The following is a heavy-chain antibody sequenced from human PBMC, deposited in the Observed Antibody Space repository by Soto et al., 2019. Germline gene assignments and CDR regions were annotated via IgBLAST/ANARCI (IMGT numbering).Heavy chain of an antibody. J-gene: IGHJ4*02. CDR3: AKGVRQWRVTSDFNY. Sequence: VQLVESGGGVVQPGRSLRLSCAASGFTFSDYAMHWVRQAPGKGLEWVAVVSHDGRNTHYADTVTGRFTISIDSSKNTVSLEMTSLRAEDTAVYYCAKGVRQWRVTSDFNYWGQGALVTVSS. CDR1: GFTFSDYA. V-gene: IGHV3-30*18. CDR2: VSHDGRNT. D-gene: IGHD6-19*01.